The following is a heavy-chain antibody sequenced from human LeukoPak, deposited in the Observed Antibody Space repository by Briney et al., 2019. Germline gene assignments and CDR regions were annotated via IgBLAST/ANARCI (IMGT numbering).Heavy chain of an antibody. CDR1: GFIFSRYG. J-gene: IGHJ1*01. D-gene: IGHD3-22*01. Sequence: GGSLRLSCTASGFIFSRYGMHWVRQAPGKGLEWAAVIWYDGSNPAYGDSVKGRFTISRDNSKNTLYLQMNSLRVEDTAVYYCAIFQYGRDTSGSPQAEYFQHWGQGTLVTVSS. CDR3: AIFQYGRDTSGSPQAEYFQH. CDR2: IWYDGSNP. V-gene: IGHV3-33*01.